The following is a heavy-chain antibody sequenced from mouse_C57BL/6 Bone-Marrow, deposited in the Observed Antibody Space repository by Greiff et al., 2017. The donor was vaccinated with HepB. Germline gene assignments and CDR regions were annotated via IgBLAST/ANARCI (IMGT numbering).Heavy chain of an antibody. J-gene: IGHJ2*01. CDR1: GYTFTSYW. CDR2: IYPSDSYT. V-gene: IGHV1-50*01. Sequence: QVQLQQPGAELVKPGASVKLSCKASGYTFTSYWMQWVKQRPGQGLEWIGEIYPSDSYTNYNQKFKGKATLTVDTSSSTAYMQLSSLTSEDSAVYYCARGNGNLYWGQGTTLTVSS. CDR3: ARGNGNLY. D-gene: IGHD2-1*01.